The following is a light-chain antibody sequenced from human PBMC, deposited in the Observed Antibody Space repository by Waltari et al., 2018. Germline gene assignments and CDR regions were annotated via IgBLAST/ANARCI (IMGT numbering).Light chain of an antibody. J-gene: IGLJ2*01. CDR3: QVWDSDSDHVV. Sequence: SYELTQPPSAAVPPGKTATITCGGTKIGSQKVFWYRQKPGQHPVLVTYYSGYWPPGTPVRYSAANSGNTATLTISKGEAGDAADYYCQVWDSDSDHVVFGGGTKLT. CDR2: YSG. V-gene: IGLV3-21*04. CDR1: KIGSQK.